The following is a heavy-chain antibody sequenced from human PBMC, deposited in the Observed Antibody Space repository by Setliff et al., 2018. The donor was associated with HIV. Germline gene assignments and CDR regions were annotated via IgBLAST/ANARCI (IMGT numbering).Heavy chain of an antibody. CDR3: TTDLGSGRFSWNNN. CDR2: IRNKKNGGTT. J-gene: IGHJ4*02. CDR1: GFTFSNAR. Sequence: PGGSLRLSCAAAGFTFSNARMTWVRQAPGKGLEWVARIRNKKNGGTTYYAVPVEGRFTISRDDSKNTLSLQMNSLKTEDTAIYYCTTDLGSGRFSWNNNWGQGTLVTVSS. V-gene: IGHV3-15*01. D-gene: IGHD1-26*01.